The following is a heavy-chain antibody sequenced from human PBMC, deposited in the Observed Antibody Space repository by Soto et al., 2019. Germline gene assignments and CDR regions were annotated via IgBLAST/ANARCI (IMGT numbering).Heavy chain of an antibody. CDR1: GGSISSGGYY. CDR3: ARDSRYSYGLYYYYYGMDV. J-gene: IGHJ6*02. CDR2: IYYSGST. Sequence: QVQLQESGPGLVKPSQTLSLTCTVSGGSISSGGYYWSRIRQHPGNGLEWIGYIYYSGSTYYNPSIKSRVNISVDTSKNQFSLKLSSVTAADTAVYYCARDSRYSYGLYYYYYGMDVWGQGTTVTVSS. V-gene: IGHV4-31*03. D-gene: IGHD5-18*01.